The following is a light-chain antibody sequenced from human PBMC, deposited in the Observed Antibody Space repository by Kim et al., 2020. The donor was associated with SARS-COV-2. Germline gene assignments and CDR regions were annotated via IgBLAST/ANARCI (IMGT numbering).Light chain of an antibody. CDR1: QSVSSN. CDR3: QQYNNWPLT. CDR2: GAS. V-gene: IGKV3-15*01. J-gene: IGKJ4*01. Sequence: SPGERATLSCRASQSVSSNLAWYPQKPGQAPRLLNYGASTRATGIPARFSGSGSGTEFTLTISSLQSEDFAVYYCQQYNNWPLTFGGGTKVDIK.